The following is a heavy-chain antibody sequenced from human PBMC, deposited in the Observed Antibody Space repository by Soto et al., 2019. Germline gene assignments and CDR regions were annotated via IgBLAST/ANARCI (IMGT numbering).Heavy chain of an antibody. J-gene: IGHJ4*02. D-gene: IGHD6-19*01. Sequence: EVQLLESGGGLVQPGGSLRLSCAASGFTFSNYAMNWVRQAPGKGLEWVSVISGSGGSTYYADSVKGRSTISRDNSKNTLYLQMNSLRAEDTAVYYCARRSSGWYFDYWGQGTLVPVSS. CDR1: GFTFSNYA. CDR2: ISGSGGST. CDR3: ARRSSGWYFDY. V-gene: IGHV3-23*01.